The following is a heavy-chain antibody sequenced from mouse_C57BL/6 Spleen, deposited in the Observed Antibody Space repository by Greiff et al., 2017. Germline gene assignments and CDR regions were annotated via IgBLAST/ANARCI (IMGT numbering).Heavy chain of an antibody. CDR3: SSRGVYDYEAMDY. J-gene: IGHJ4*01. D-gene: IGHD2-3*01. CDR1: GYTFTSYW. V-gene: IGHV1-64*01. Sequence: QVQLQQPGAELVKPGASVKLSCKASGYTFTSYWMHWVKQRPGQGLEWIGMIHPSSGSTNYNEKFKSKATLTVDKSYSTAYMQLSSLTSEDSSVFYYSSRGVYDYEAMDYWGQGTSVTVSS. CDR2: IHPSSGST.